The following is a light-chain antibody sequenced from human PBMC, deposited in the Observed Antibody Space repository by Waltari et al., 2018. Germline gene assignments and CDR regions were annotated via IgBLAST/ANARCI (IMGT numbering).Light chain of an antibody. CDR2: DVS. Sequence: QSALTQPRSVSGSPGQSVTISCIGTSSDVGGYNYVSWYQQHPGKAPKLMIYDVSKRPSGVPDRFSGSKSGNTASLTISGLQAEDEADYYCCSYAGSYTLEVFGGGTKLTVL. CDR3: CSYAGSYTLEV. J-gene: IGLJ3*02. CDR1: SSDVGGYNY. V-gene: IGLV2-11*01.